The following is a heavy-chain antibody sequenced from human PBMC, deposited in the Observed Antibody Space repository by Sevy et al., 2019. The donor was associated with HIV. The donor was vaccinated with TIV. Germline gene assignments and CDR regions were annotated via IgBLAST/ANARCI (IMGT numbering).Heavy chain of an antibody. J-gene: IGHJ4*02. CDR1: GGSFSGYY. Sequence: SETLSLTCAVYGGSFSGYYWSWIRQPPGKGLEWIGEINHSGSTNYNPSLKSRVTISVDTSKNQFSLKLSSVTAADTAVYYCARGPQNYGGNSTAFDYWGQGTLVTVSS. V-gene: IGHV4-34*01. CDR3: ARGPQNYGGNSTAFDY. D-gene: IGHD4-17*01. CDR2: INHSGST.